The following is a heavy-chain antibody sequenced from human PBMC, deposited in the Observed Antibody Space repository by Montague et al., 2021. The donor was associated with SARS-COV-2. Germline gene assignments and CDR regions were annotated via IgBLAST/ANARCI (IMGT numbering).Heavy chain of an antibody. D-gene: IGHD2-15*01. CDR3: ASAGGYCTGGSCYYAY. CDR2: IYYSGST. CDR1: GGSISTYY. J-gene: IGHJ4*02. V-gene: IGHV4-59*01. Sequence: SETLSLTCVVSGGSISTYYWSWIRQPPGKGLEWIGCIYYSGSTNYNPSLKSRVAISIDTSKNQFSLELSSVTAADMAVYYCASAGGYCTGGSCYYAYWGQGTLVTVSS.